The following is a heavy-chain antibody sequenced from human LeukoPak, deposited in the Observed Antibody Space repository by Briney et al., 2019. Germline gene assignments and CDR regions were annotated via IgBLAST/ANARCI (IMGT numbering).Heavy chain of an antibody. J-gene: IGHJ4*02. CDR1: GFTFSNYA. V-gene: IGHV3-23*01. D-gene: IGHD2-15*01. CDR2: ISGSGGNT. Sequence: GGSLRLSCAASGFTFSNYAMSWVRQAPGKGLEWVSAISGSGGNTYYADSVKGRFTISRDNSKDTLYLRMNSLRAEDTAVYYCAKNSRTDQGYWGQGTLVSVSS. CDR3: AKNSRTDQGY.